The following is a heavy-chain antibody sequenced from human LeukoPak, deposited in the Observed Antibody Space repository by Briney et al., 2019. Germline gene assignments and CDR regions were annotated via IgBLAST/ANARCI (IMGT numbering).Heavy chain of an antibody. Sequence: SETLSLTCTVSGGSISSTTYYWGWIRQPPGEGLEWIGTIYYSGTTYYNPSLKSRVTISVDTSKNQFSLKLSSVTAADTAVYYCARHAEDYDILTGYVTTAYYFDYWGQGTLVTVSS. D-gene: IGHD3-9*01. J-gene: IGHJ4*02. V-gene: IGHV4-39*01. CDR2: IYYSGTT. CDR3: ARHAEDYDILTGYVTTAYYFDY. CDR1: GGSISSTTYY.